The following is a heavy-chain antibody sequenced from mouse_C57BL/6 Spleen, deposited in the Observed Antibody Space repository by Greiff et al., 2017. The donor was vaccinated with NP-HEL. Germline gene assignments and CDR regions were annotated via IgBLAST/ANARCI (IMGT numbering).Heavy chain of an antibody. CDR1: GYTFTSYG. Sequence: LVESGAELARPGASVKLSCKASGYTFTSYGISWVKQRTGQGLEWIGEIYPRSGNTYYNEKFKGKATLTADKSSSTAYMELRSLTSEDSAVYFCARSDGYDRGIYAMDYWGQGTSVTVSS. CDR2: IYPRSGNT. V-gene: IGHV1-81*01. J-gene: IGHJ4*01. D-gene: IGHD2-2*01. CDR3: ARSDGYDRGIYAMDY.